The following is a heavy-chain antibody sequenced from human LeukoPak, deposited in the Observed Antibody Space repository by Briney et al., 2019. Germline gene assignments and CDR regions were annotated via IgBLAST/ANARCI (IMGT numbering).Heavy chain of an antibody. CDR2: ISYDGSNK. CDR1: GFTFSSYA. CDR3: AKRPGIAAAGSNAEYFQH. Sequence: PGGSLRLSCAASGFTFSSYAMHWVRQAPGKGLEWVAVISYDGSNKYYADSVKGRFTISRDNSKNTLYLQMNSLRAEDTAVYYCAKRPGIAAAGSNAEYFQHWGQGTLVTVSS. J-gene: IGHJ1*01. V-gene: IGHV3-30-3*02. D-gene: IGHD6-13*01.